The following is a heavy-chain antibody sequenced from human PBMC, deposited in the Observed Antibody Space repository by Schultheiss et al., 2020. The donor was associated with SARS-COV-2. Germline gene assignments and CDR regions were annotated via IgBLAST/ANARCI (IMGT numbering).Heavy chain of an antibody. CDR1: GFTFSSYG. CDR3: AKDAAAGESYYYYMDV. CDR2: ISWNSGSI. Sequence: GGSLRLSCAASGFTFSSYGMHWVRQAPGKGLEWVSGISWNSGSIGYADSVKGRFTISRDNAKNSLYLQMNSLRAEDTALYYCAKDAAAGESYYYYMDVWGKGTTVTVSS. D-gene: IGHD3-10*01. V-gene: IGHV3-9*01. J-gene: IGHJ6*03.